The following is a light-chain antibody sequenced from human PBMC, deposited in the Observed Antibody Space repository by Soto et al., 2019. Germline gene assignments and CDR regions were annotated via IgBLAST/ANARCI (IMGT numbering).Light chain of an antibody. Sequence: SALTQPPSASGSPGQSVAISCTGTSSDVGGYNYVSWYQQHPGKAPKLMIYEVNKRPSGVPDRFSGSKSGNTASLTVSGLQAEDEADYYCSSYAGSSNVFGTGIKLTVL. CDR3: SSYAGSSNV. V-gene: IGLV2-8*01. CDR1: SSDVGGYNY. J-gene: IGLJ1*01. CDR2: EVN.